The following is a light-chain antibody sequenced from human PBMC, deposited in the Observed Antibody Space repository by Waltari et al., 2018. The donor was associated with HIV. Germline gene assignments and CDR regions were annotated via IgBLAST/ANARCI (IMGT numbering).Light chain of an antibody. CDR1: SSDIGLYTF. V-gene: IGLV2-8*01. CDR3: FSYAGNNYLL. CDR2: GVR. Sequence: QPALTQPPSASGSPGQPVPIPSAGTSSDIGLYTFVSWYQHHPGKAPKLMISGVRRRPSGVPDRFSGSKSGNTASLTVSGLQAEDEAAYYCFSYAGNNYLLFGGGTKLTVL. J-gene: IGLJ2*01.